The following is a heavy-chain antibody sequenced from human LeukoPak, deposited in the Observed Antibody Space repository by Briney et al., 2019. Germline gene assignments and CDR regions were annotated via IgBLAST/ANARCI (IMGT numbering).Heavy chain of an antibody. J-gene: IGHJ4*02. CDR3: AKYYYGSGSYPVFDY. D-gene: IGHD3-10*01. CDR1: GFTFSSYA. V-gene: IGHV3-23*01. Sequence: GGSLRLSCAASGFTFSSYAMNWVRQAPGKGLEWVSAISGSGGSTYYADSVKGRFTISRDNSKNTLYLQMNSLRAEDTAVYYCAKYYYGSGSYPVFDYWGQGTLVTVSS. CDR2: ISGSGGST.